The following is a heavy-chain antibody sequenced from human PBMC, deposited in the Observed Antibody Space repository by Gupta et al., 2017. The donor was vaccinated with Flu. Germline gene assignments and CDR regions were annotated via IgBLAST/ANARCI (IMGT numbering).Heavy chain of an antibody. J-gene: IGHJ4*02. CDR3: AKALTTVTTPYFDY. CDR1: GFTFDDYD. D-gene: IGHD4-17*01. V-gene: IGHV3-9*01. CDR2: ISWNSGSI. Sequence: EVQLVESGGGLVQPGRSLRLSCAASGFTFDDYDMHWVRQAPGKGLEWVSGISWNSGSIGYADSVKGRFTIARDNSKNTLYLQMNSLRAEDTALYYCAKALTTVTTPYFDYWGQGTLVTVSS.